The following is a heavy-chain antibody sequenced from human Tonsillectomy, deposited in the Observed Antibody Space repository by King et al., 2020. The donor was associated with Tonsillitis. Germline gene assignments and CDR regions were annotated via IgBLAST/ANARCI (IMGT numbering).Heavy chain of an antibody. J-gene: IGHJ4*02. D-gene: IGHD3-3*01. CDR2: IRTKNYGGTP. Sequence: VQLVESGGGLVQPGRSLRLSCTTSGFTFGDYAMSWFRQAPGKGLEWVGFIRTKNYGGTPEYAASVKGRFTISRDDSKSIAYLQMHSLQTEDTAFYYCARSGSSDEFWSGLLRGHYWGQGTLVTVSS. V-gene: IGHV3-49*03. CDR1: GFTFGDYA. CDR3: ARSGSSDEFWSGLLRGHY.